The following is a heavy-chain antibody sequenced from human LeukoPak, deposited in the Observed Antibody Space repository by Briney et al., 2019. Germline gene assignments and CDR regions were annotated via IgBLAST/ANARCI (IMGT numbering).Heavy chain of an antibody. D-gene: IGHD6-6*01. CDR2: VNPNSGGT. J-gene: IGHJ4*02. Sequence: ASVKVSCKASGYTFTGYYMHWVRQAPGQGLEWMGWVNPNSGGTNFAQKFQSRVTMTRDTSISTAYMELSRLRSDDTAVYFCARDREYRSSSYPLDYWGQGTLVTVSS. CDR3: ARDREYRSSSYPLDY. CDR1: GYTFTGYY. V-gene: IGHV1-2*02.